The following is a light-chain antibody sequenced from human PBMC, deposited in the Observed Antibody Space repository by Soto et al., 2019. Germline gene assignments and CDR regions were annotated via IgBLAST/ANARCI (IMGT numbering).Light chain of an antibody. J-gene: IGKJ4*01. CDR3: QQYNSYYPLT. V-gene: IGKV3-15*01. CDR2: ATS. Sequence: EIVMTQSPATLSVSPGERVTLSCRASQGVSNNLAWYQQKPGQAPRLLIYATSTRATGVPARFSGSGSGAEFTLTISSLQSEDFAVYYCQQYNSYYPLTFGGGTKVEIK. CDR1: QGVSNN.